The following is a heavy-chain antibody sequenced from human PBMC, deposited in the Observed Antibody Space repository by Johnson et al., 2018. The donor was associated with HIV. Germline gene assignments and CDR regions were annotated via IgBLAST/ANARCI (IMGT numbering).Heavy chain of an antibody. CDR1: GFTFSNYW. V-gene: IGHV3-7*05. CDR3: AKALLMGWEQTDAFDI. Sequence: VQLVESGGGLVQPGGSLRDSCAASGFTFSNYWMTWVRQAPGKGLEWVANIKQDGSEKYYVDSMKGRFTISRDNAKNSLYLQMNSLRAEDTALYYCAKALLMGWEQTDAFDIWGQGTMVTVSS. CDR2: IKQDGSEK. J-gene: IGHJ3*02. D-gene: IGHD1-26*01.